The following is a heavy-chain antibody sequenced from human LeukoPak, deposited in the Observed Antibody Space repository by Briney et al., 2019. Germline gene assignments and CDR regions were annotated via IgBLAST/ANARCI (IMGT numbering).Heavy chain of an antibody. CDR3: AKWGFSDRSGANFHS. D-gene: IGHD3-22*01. J-gene: IGHJ4*02. V-gene: IGHV3-23*01. Sequence: GWSLRLSCEASGFTFSNYAMSWVRQAPGKGLEWVSTVTASARRTYYADSVQGRFTISRDNSNNTLFLQVNSLRADDTAVYHCAKWGFSDRSGANFHSWGQGTLVTVSS. CDR2: VTASARRT. CDR1: GFTFSNYA.